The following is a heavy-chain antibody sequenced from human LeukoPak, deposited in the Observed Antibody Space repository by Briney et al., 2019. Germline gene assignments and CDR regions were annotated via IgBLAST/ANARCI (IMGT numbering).Heavy chain of an antibody. CDR3: AKDPGFWSGYQNGMDV. V-gene: IGHV3-30*02. Sequence: PGGSLRLSCAASGFTFSSYGMHWVRQAPGKGLEWVAFIRYDGSNKYYADSVKGRFTISRDNSKNTLYLQMNSLRAEDTAVYYCAKDPGFWSGYQNGMDVWGKGTTVTVSS. D-gene: IGHD3-3*01. CDR2: IRYDGSNK. CDR1: GFTFSSYG. J-gene: IGHJ6*04.